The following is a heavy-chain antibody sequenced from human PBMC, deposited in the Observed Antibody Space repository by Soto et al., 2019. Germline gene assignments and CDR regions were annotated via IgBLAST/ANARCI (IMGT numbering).Heavy chain of an antibody. V-gene: IGHV4-59*02. D-gene: IGHD3-9*01. CDR2: IYYSGST. Sequence: PXETLSLTCPVSGFSVRSYYWSWIRQPPGKGLEWIGNIYYSGSTNYNPSLKSRVTISVDTSKNQFSLKLSSVTAADTAMYYCATEAGLRYPFDHWGQGTLVTVSS. CDR1: GFSVRSYY. CDR3: ATEAGLRYPFDH. J-gene: IGHJ5*02.